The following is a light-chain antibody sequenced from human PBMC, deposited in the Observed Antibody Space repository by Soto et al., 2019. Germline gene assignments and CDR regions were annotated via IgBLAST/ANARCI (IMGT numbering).Light chain of an antibody. CDR2: YDR. CDR1: NIGSKT. CDR3: QVWDSSSDQSV. Sequence: SYELTQPPSVSVAPGKTARITCGGKNIGSKTVHWHQQKPGQAPVLVIYYDRDRPSGIPERFSGSNSGNTATLTISRVEAGDEADYYCQVWDSSSDQSVFGGGTKLTVL. V-gene: IGLV3-21*04. J-gene: IGLJ2*01.